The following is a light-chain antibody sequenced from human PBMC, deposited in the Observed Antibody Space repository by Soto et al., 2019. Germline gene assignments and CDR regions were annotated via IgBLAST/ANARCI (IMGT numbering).Light chain of an antibody. CDR1: QAIRNY. CDR3: QQHRMYPST. CDR2: GGS. Sequence: DIQMTQSPSSLSASVGDRVTITCQASQAIRNYLSWYQQRPGTAPKLLIYGGSTLETGVPSRFSGRGSAADFALTITSLQAEDFATYYCQQHRMYPSTFGGGTKVDIK. J-gene: IGKJ4*01. V-gene: IGKV1-33*01.